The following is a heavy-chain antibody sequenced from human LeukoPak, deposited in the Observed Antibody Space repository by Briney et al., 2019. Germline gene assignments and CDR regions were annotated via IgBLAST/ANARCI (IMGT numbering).Heavy chain of an antibody. Sequence: GGSLTLSCAVSGFPFTTYNMNWVRQAPGKGLQWGSQIAGSGGAIYYADSVKGRFTITRDHSKDPPDPEINSLRAQDPALYYCAKDPPYYYDSSGYFDAFDIWGQGTMVTVSS. CDR1: GFPFTTYN. D-gene: IGHD3-22*01. CDR2: IAGSGGAI. V-gene: IGHV3-23*01. CDR3: AKDPPYYYDSSGYFDAFDI. J-gene: IGHJ3*02.